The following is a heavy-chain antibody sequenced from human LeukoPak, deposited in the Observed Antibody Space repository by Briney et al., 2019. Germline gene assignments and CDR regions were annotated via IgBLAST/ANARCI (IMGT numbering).Heavy chain of an antibody. D-gene: IGHD1-26*01. CDR3: ARVGRSRGALPNFYYYMDV. CDR2: IIPMFGST. CDR1: GDIFNRYS. V-gene: IGHV1-69*05. J-gene: IGHJ6*03. Sequence: ASVRVSCKASGDIFNRYSVSWVPQAPGQGLEWMGGIIPMFGSTNYAQKFEGRVTITTDQSTTTVYMELTSLTSEDTAVYYCARVGRSRGALPNFYYYMDVWGKGTTVTVSS.